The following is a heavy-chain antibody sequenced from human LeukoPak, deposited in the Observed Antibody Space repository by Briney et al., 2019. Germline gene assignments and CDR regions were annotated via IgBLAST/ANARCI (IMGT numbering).Heavy chain of an antibody. CDR2: ISSDGSNK. V-gene: IGHV3-30-3*01. Sequence: PGGSLRLSCAVSGFPFSNAWMSWVRQAPGKGLEWVAVISSDGSNKYYADSVKGRFTLSRDNSKSTLYLQMNSLRAEDTAVYYCARDQDSSAWYIDYWGQGTLVTVSS. J-gene: IGHJ4*02. CDR3: ARDQDSSAWYIDY. CDR1: GFPFSNAW. D-gene: IGHD6-19*01.